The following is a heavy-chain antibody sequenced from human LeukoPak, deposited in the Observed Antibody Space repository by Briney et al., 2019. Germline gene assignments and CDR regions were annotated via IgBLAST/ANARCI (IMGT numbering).Heavy chain of an antibody. CDR2: ISSSSSYI. D-gene: IGHD3-22*01. CDR1: GFTFSNYG. J-gene: IGHJ4*02. CDR3: ARDYYDSSGYYSEKGSDY. V-gene: IGHV3-21*01. Sequence: KAGGSLRLSCAASGFTFSNYGFHWVRQAPGKGLEWVSSISSSSSYIYYADSVKGRFTISRDNAKNSLYLQMNSLRAEDTAVYYCARDYYDSSGYYSEKGSDYWGQGTLVTVSS.